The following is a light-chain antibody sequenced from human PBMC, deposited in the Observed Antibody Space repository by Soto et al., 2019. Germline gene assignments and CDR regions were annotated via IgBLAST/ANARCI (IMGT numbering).Light chain of an antibody. Sequence: DIQMTQSPSSLSASVGDRVTISCRASQSISTFLNWYQQKPGRAPKLLIYAASSLQSVVPSTFSGSGSGTDFTLNISSLQPEDFATYYCQQSYSTPPTFGQGTKVEIK. CDR3: QQSYSTPPT. CDR2: AAS. CDR1: QSISTF. V-gene: IGKV1-39*01. J-gene: IGKJ1*01.